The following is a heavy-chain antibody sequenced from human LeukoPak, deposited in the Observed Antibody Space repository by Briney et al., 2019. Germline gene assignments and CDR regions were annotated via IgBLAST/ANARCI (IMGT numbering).Heavy chain of an antibody. J-gene: IGHJ4*02. CDR2: IWYDGSNK. CDR1: GFTFSSYG. Sequence: GGSLRLSCAASGFTFSSYGMHWVRQAPGKGLEWVAVIWYDGSNKYYADSVKGRFTISRDNSKNTLYLQMNSLRAEDTAVYYCAREKTRLGILTGQSTFHYFDYWGQGTLVTVSS. V-gene: IGHV3-33*01. CDR3: AREKTRLGILTGQSTFHYFDY. D-gene: IGHD3-9*01.